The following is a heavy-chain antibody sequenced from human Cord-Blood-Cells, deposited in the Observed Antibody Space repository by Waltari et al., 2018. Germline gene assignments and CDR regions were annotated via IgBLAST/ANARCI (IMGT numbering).Heavy chain of an antibody. CDR1: GFTFSIYA. CDR2: ISGSGGST. D-gene: IGHD6-13*01. Sequence: EVQLLESGGGLVQPGGSLRLSCAASGFTFSIYAMSWVRPAPGKGLEWVSAISGSGGSTYYADSVKGRFTISRDNSKNTLYLQMNSLRAEDTAVYYCAKYSSSWPPYYGMDVWGQGTTVTVSS. V-gene: IGHV3-23*01. J-gene: IGHJ6*02. CDR3: AKYSSSWPPYYGMDV.